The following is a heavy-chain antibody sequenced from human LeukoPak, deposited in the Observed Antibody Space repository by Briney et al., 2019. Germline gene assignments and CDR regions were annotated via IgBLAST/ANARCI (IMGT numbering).Heavy chain of an antibody. Sequence: GASVKVSCKASGYTFTSYDINWVRQAPGQGLEWMGGIIPIFGTANYAQKFQGRVTITADESTSTAYMELSSLRSEDTAVYYCARRVYNWFDPWGQGTLVTVSS. CDR3: ARRVYNWFDP. CDR1: GYTFTSYD. V-gene: IGHV1-69*13. CDR2: IIPIFGTA. J-gene: IGHJ5*02.